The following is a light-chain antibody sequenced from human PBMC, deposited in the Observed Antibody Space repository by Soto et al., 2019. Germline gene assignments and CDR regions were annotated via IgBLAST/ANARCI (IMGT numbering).Light chain of an antibody. V-gene: IGLV1-40*01. CDR1: SSNIGAGYD. J-gene: IGLJ3*02. CDR3: QSYDGRLSGWV. Sequence: QSVLTQPPSVSGAPGQRVTICCTGSSSNIGAGYDVHWFQQLPGTAPKLLIYGHSNRPSGVPDRFSGSKSGTSASLAITGLQAEDEADYYCQSYDGRLSGWVFGGGTKLTVL. CDR2: GHS.